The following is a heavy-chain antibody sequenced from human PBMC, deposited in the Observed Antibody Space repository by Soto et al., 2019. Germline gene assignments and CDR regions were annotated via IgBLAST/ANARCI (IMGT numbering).Heavy chain of an antibody. CDR2: ISGRGGSS. D-gene: IGHD3-10*01. J-gene: IGHJ4*02. Sequence: EVQLLESGGGLAQPGGSLRLSCATSRFPFSSYAMAWVRQAPGKGLAWVSGISGRGGSSFYADSVKGRFTISRDNSKSTLYLQMSSLRAVDTAVYYCVRVAGSGGYFDFWGQGILVTVSS. V-gene: IGHV3-23*01. CDR1: RFPFSSYA. CDR3: VRVAGSGGYFDF.